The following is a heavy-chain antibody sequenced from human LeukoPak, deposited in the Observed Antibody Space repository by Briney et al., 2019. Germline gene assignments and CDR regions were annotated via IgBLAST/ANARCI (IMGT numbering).Heavy chain of an antibody. CDR1: GYTFTGYY. CDR3: ARVRVRGFNWFDP. Sequence: ASVKVSCKASGYTFTGYYMHWVRQAPGQGLEWMGWTNPNSGGTNYAQKFQGRVTMTRDTSISTAYMELSRLRSDDTAVYYCARVRVRGFNWFDPWGQGTLVTVSS. D-gene: IGHD3-10*01. J-gene: IGHJ5*02. V-gene: IGHV1-2*02. CDR2: TNPNSGGT.